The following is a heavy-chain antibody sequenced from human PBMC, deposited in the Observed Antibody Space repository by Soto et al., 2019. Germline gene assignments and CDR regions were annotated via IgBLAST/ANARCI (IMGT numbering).Heavy chain of an antibody. V-gene: IGHV4-59*02. CDR1: GGSVSSYW. CDR2: IYYTGST. D-gene: IGHD2-2*01. J-gene: IGHJ5*02. Sequence: SETLSLTCSVSGGSVSSYWWSWIRQPPGKGLEWIGYIYYTGSTNYSPSLKGRVTISLDASKSQFSLKLTSVTAADTAMYYCARLYCSSSTCDSWFDPWGQGTLVTVSS. CDR3: ARLYCSSSTCDSWFDP.